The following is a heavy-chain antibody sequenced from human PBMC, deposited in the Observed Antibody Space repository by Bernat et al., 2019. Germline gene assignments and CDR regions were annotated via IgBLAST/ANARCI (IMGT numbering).Heavy chain of an antibody. D-gene: IGHD5-12*01. CDR1: GYTLTELS. J-gene: IGHJ4*02. CDR2: FDPEDGET. CDR3: ATGYLGLHGSSTRAGYGDYYFDV. V-gene: IGHV1-24*01. Sequence: QVQLVQSGAEVKKPGASVKVSCKVSGYTLTELSMHWVRQAPGKGLEWMGGFDPEDGETIYSQKFQGRVTMTEDTSTDTAYMELSSLRSEDTAVYYCATGYLGLHGSSTRAGYGDYYFDVWGQGTMVTVSS.